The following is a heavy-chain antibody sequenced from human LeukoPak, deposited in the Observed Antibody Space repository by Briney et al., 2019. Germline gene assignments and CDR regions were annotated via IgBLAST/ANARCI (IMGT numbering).Heavy chain of an antibody. D-gene: IGHD3-10*01. V-gene: IGHV1-18*01. CDR3: ARFNVLLWFGELYGMDV. J-gene: IGHJ6*02. Sequence: GASVKVSCKASGYTFTSYGISWVRQAPGQGLEWMGWISAYNGNTNYAQKLQGRATMTTDTSTSTAYMELRSLRSDDTAVYYCARFNVLLWFGELYGMDVWGQGTTVTVSS. CDR1: GYTFTSYG. CDR2: ISAYNGNT.